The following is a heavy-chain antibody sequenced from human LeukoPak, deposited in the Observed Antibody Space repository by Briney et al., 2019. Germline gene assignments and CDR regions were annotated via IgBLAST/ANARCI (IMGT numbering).Heavy chain of an antibody. CDR2: VNTVSSYI. Sequence: GGSLRLSCAASGFTFSDYSMNWVRQAPGKGLEWVAPVNTVSSYIYYADSMRGRFTISRDNAKSSLFLQMNSLRAEDTAVYYCARLRRNSDRSDFFYYYDHWGQGTLVTVSS. CDR1: GFTFSDYS. J-gene: IGHJ4*02. D-gene: IGHD3-22*01. CDR3: ARLRRNSDRSDFFYYYDH. V-gene: IGHV3-21*01.